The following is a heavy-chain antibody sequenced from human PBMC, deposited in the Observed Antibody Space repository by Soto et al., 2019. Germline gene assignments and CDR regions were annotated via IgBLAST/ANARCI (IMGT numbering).Heavy chain of an antibody. CDR3: AKAQEASGNVNSYFDS. CDR1: GFSFASYA. Sequence: SLRLSCAASGFSFASYAMSWVRQAPGRGLEWVSVMTGSDGTTYYADSVRGRFTISRDNSMNTVYLHMHSLRAEDTAVYYCAKAQEASGNVNSYFDSWGQGTLVTVSS. V-gene: IGHV3-23*01. J-gene: IGHJ4*02. D-gene: IGHD2-15*01. CDR2: MTGSDGTT.